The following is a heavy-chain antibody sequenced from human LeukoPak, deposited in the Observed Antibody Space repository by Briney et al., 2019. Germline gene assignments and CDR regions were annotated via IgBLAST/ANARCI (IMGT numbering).Heavy chain of an antibody. V-gene: IGHV3-48*03. CDR1: GFTFSSYE. J-gene: IGHJ4*02. CDR3: ARVQGEQQPFDY. Sequence: GGSLRLSCAASGFTFSSYEMNWVRQAPGKGVEWVSYISSSGRTIYYADSVKGRFTISRDNAKNSLYLQMNSLRAEDTAVYYCARVQGEQQPFDYWGQGTLVTVSS. CDR2: ISSSGRTI. D-gene: IGHD6-13*01.